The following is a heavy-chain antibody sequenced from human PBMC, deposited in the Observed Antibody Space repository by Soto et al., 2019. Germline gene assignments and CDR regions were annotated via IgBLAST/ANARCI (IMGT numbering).Heavy chain of an antibody. V-gene: IGHV3-49*03. J-gene: IGHJ4*02. CDR1: GFTFGDYA. Sequence: GGSLRLSCTASGFTFGDYAMSWFRQAPGKGLEWVGFIRSKAYGGTTEYAASVKGRFTISRDDSKSIAYLQMNSLKTEDTAVYYCTIPGYYYDSSGFVGPQSFDYWGQGTLVTVSS. CDR3: TIPGYYYDSSGFVGPQSFDY. CDR2: IRSKAYGGTT. D-gene: IGHD3-22*01.